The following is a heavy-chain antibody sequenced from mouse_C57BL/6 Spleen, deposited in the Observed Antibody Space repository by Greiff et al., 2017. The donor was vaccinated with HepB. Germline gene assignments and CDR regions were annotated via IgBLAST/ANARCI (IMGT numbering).Heavy chain of an antibody. J-gene: IGHJ2*01. V-gene: IGHV5-17*01. CDR1: GFTFSDYG. CDR3: ARGITTVVARYFDY. Sequence: EVHLVESGGGLVKPGGSLKLSCAASGFTFSDYGMHWVRQAPEKGLEWVAYISSGSSTIYYADTVKGRFTISRDNAKNTLFLQMTSLRSEDTAMYYCARGITTVVARYFDYWGQGTTLTVSS. CDR2: ISSGSSTI. D-gene: IGHD1-1*01.